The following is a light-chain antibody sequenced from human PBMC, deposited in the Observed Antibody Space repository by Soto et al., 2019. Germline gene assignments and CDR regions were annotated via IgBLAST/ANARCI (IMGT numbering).Light chain of an antibody. CDR2: DTS. Sequence: QAVVTQEPSLTVSPGGTVTLTCGSSTGAVTSGHFSYWFQQKPGQAPRTLIYDTSNKHSWTPARFSGSLLGGKAALTLSGAQPEEEADYYCLIYYGGLRVFGGGTKLTVL. CDR3: LIYYGGLRV. J-gene: IGLJ2*01. CDR1: TGAVTSGHF. V-gene: IGLV7-46*01.